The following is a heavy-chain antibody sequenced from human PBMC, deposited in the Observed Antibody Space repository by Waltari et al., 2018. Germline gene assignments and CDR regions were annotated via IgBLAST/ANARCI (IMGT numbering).Heavy chain of an antibody. V-gene: IGHV3-48*03. CDR2: ISGSGSTI. Sequence: EVQLVESGGGLVQPGGSLRLSCAASGFTFSSYEMNWVRQAPGKGREWVSYISGSGSTIYYADSVKGRFTISRDNAKNSLYLQMNSLRAEDTAVYYCARSDYGDYTFGYWGQGTLVTVSS. D-gene: IGHD4-17*01. CDR1: GFTFSSYE. CDR3: ARSDYGDYTFGY. J-gene: IGHJ4*02.